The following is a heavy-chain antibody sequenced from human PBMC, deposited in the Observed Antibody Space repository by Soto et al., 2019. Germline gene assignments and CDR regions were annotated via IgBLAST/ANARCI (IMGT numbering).Heavy chain of an antibody. D-gene: IGHD6-13*01. V-gene: IGHV3-23*01. CDR1: TFIFTNYA. Sequence: VRLSCAASTFIFTNYAMSWVRQAPGEGLEWVSAISGSGGTTYYAESVKGRFSSARDNSKNTLYLHLNSLRVEDTAIYYCATISDRGIAAALDFWGQGTLVTVSS. J-gene: IGHJ4*02. CDR3: ATISDRGIAAALDF. CDR2: ISGSGGTT.